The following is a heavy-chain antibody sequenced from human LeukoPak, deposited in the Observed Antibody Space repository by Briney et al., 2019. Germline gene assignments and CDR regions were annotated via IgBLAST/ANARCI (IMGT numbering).Heavy chain of an antibody. CDR2: IKQDGSEK. V-gene: IGHV3-7*01. Sequence: GGSLRLSCVASGFTFSRYWMSWVRQAPGKGLEWVANIKQDGSEKYYVDSVKGRFTISRDNAENSLYLQMNSLRAEDTAVYYCARDYEAGCTSTTCYNRFDYWGQGTLVTVSS. D-gene: IGHD2-2*02. J-gene: IGHJ4*02. CDR3: ARDYEAGCTSTTCYNRFDY. CDR1: GFTFSRYW.